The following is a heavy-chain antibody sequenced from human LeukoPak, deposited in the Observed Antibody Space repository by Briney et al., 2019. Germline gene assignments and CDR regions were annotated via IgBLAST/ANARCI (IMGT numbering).Heavy chain of an antibody. D-gene: IGHD3-16*01. CDR2: INAGNGNT. V-gene: IGHV1-3*03. CDR1: GYTFTSYA. J-gene: IGHJ3*02. CDR3: ARRGNSDAFDI. Sequence: GASVKVSCKASGYTFTSYAMNWVRQAPGQGLEWMGWINAGNGNTKYSRELQGRVTITRDTSASTAYMELSSLRSEDMAVYYCARRGNSDAFDIWGQGTMVTVSS.